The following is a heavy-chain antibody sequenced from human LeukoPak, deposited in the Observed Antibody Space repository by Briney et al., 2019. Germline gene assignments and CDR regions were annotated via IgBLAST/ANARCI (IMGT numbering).Heavy chain of an antibody. CDR3: SVYYTYYYGSGSPEDY. CDR1: GFTFSSYS. CDR2: ISSSSVYI. D-gene: IGHD3-10*01. V-gene: IGHV3-21*04. Sequence: PGGSLRLSCAASGFTFSSYSMNWVRQAPGKGLEWVSAISSSSVYIYYADSVKGRFTISRDNAKNSLYLQMNSLRAEDTAVYYCSVYYTYYYGSGSPEDYSGQGTLVTVSS. J-gene: IGHJ4*02.